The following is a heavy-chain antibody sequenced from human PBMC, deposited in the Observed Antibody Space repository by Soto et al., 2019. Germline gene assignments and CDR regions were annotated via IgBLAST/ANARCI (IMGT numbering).Heavy chain of an antibody. J-gene: IGHJ4*02. D-gene: IGHD1-26*01. CDR1: GFTFSSYG. Sequence: PGGSLRLSCAASGFTFSSYGMHWVRQAPGKGLEWVAVIWYDGSNKYYADSVKGRFTISRDNSKNTLYLQMNSLRAEDTAVYYCARGGRQWELLDYWGQGTLVTVSS. CDR2: IWYDGSNK. V-gene: IGHV3-33*01. CDR3: ARGGRQWELLDY.